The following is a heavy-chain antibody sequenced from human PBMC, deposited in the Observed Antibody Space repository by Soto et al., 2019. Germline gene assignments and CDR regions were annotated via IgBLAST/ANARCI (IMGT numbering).Heavy chain of an antibody. Sequence: EVHLLESGGGLVQPGGSLRLSCGASGFTFSKYAMTWVRQAPGKGLEWVSSIDGSGDSIYYADSVKGRFSISRDNSQNTLYLQMNSLRPEDTALYFCAKERGGSHPTAMDYWGQGILVTVSS. V-gene: IGHV3-23*01. D-gene: IGHD5-18*01. CDR1: GFTFSKYA. CDR2: IDGSGDSI. J-gene: IGHJ4*02. CDR3: AKERGGSHPTAMDY.